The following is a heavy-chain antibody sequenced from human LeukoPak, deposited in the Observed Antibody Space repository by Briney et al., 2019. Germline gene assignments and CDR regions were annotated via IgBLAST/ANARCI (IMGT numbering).Heavy chain of an antibody. V-gene: IGHV3-53*01. CDR2: IHDGGIT. CDR3: ARTHPTGYFDY. D-gene: IGHD1-14*01. J-gene: IGHJ4*02. CDR1: GFTVISNY. Sequence: GGSLXLSCAASGFTVISNYMSWVRQAPGKGLECVSVIHDGGITYYADSVKGRFTISRDNSKNTVYLQMNSLRAGDTAVYYCARTHPTGYFDYWGQGTLVTVSS.